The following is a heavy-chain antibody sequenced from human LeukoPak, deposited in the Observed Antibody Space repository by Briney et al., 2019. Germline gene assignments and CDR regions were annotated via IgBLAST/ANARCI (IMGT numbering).Heavy chain of an antibody. J-gene: IGHJ4*02. D-gene: IGHD5-24*01. V-gene: IGHV4-39*07. CDR2: IYYTGST. CDR3: ARAVGTDGYNLWVY. Sequence: SETLSLTCTVSSGSISSSTYYWGWIRQPPGKGLEWIGTIYYTGSTYYNPSLKSRVTISVDTSKNQFSLKLSSVTAADTAVYYCARAVGTDGYNLWVYWGQGTLVTVSS. CDR1: SGSISSSTYY.